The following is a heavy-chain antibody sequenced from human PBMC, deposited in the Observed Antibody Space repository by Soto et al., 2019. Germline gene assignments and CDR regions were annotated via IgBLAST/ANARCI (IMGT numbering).Heavy chain of an antibody. Sequence: KTSETLSLTCTVSGGSISSYYWSWIRQPPGKGLEWIGYIYYSGSTNYNPSLKSRVTISVDTSKNQFSLKLSSVTAADTAVYYCARGSGSYYKVPSFDYWGQGTLVTVSS. D-gene: IGHD3-10*01. CDR2: IYYSGST. J-gene: IGHJ4*02. CDR1: GGSISSYY. V-gene: IGHV4-59*01. CDR3: ARGSGSYYKVPSFDY.